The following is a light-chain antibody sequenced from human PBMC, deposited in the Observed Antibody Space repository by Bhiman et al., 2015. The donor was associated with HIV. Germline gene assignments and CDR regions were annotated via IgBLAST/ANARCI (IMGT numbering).Light chain of an antibody. V-gene: IGLV2-8*01. Sequence: QPVLTQPPSVSGAPGQRITISCAGSSSDIGAYNYVSWYQQRPGEAPKLMISEVSKRPSGVPDRFSGSKSGSTASLTVSGLQAEDEADYYCSSYADSDIYIFGTGTKVTVL. J-gene: IGLJ1*01. CDR1: SSDIGAYNY. CDR2: EVS. CDR3: SSYADSDIYI.